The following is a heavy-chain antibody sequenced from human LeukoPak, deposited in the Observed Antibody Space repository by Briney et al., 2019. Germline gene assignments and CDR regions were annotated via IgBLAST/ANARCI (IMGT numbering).Heavy chain of an antibody. CDR3: ARVSQQTPYF. CDR1: RFLFSSYE. D-gene: IGHD1/OR15-1a*01. V-gene: IGHV3-48*03. CDR2: ISSSGSTI. Sequence: GGSLRLSCAASRFLFSSYEMDWVRQAPGKGLEWVSYISSSGSTIYYADSVKGRFTISRDNAKNSLYLQMNSLRAEDTAVYYCARVSQQTPYFWGQGTLVTVSS. J-gene: IGHJ4*02.